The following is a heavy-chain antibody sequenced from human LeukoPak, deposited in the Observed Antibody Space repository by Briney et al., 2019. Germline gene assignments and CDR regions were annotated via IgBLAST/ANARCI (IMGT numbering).Heavy chain of an antibody. Sequence: SVKVSCKASGFTFTSSAMQWVRQARGQRLERIGWIFVGSGNTNYAQKFQERVTITRDMSTSTAYMELSSLRSEDTAVYYCAAFPGHSGKTTFDHWGQGTLVTVSS. V-gene: IGHV1-58*02. D-gene: IGHD4-11*01. J-gene: IGHJ4*02. CDR3: AAFPGHSGKTTFDH. CDR2: IFVGSGNT. CDR1: GFTFTSSA.